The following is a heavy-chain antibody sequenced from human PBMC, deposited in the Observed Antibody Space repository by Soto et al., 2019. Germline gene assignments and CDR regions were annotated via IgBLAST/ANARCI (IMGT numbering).Heavy chain of an antibody. V-gene: IGHV1-69*13. CDR2: IIPIFGTA. CDR1: GGTFSSYA. Sequence: GASVKVSCKASGGTFSSYAISWVRQAPGQGLEWMGGIIPIFGTANYAQKFQGRVTITADESTSTAYMELSSLRSEDTAVYYCAGPLEKMVYSRGLIANGGSSGDYYYGMDVWGQGTTVTVSS. CDR3: AGPLEKMVYSRGLIANGGSSGDYYYGMDV. D-gene: IGHD2-8*01. J-gene: IGHJ6*02.